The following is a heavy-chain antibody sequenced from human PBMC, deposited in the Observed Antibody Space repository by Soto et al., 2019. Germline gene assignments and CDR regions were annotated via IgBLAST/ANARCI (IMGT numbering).Heavy chain of an antibody. CDR2: VSTSGGRT. J-gene: IGHJ4*02. D-gene: IGHD6-19*01. CDR1: GFTFRYYD. V-gene: IGHV3-23*01. Sequence: GGSLRLSCAASGFTFRYYDMFWVRQAPGKGPERVSFVSTSGGRTEYADYVRGRFTISRDNAENTLSLQMNSLAVDDTAVYYCVRKGYETGWYYDQWGQGTLVTVSS. CDR3: VRKGYETGWYYDQ.